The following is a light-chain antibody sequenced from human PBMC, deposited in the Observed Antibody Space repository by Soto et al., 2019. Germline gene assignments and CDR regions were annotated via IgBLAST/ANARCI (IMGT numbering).Light chain of an antibody. J-gene: IGLJ2*01. Sequence: QSALTQPASVSGSPGQSITISCTGTSSDVGGYNYVSWYRQHPGKAPKLMIYDVSNRPSGVSNRFSGSKSGNTASLTISGLKAEDEADYYCSAYTSSSLVFGGGTKLTVL. CDR1: SSDVGGYNY. V-gene: IGLV2-14*01. CDR3: SAYTSSSLV. CDR2: DVS.